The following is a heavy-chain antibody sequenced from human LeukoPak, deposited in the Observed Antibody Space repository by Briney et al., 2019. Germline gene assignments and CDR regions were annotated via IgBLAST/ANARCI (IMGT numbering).Heavy chain of an antibody. CDR1: GGSISSGDYY. J-gene: IGHJ4*02. CDR2: IKQDGSEK. Sequence: ETLSLTCTVSGGSISSGDYYWSWIRQPPGKGLEWVANIKQDGSEKYYVDSVKGRFTISRDNAKNSLYLQMNSLRAEDTAVYYCARDGTVLDFDYWGQGTLVTVSS. D-gene: IGHD2-8*01. CDR3: ARDGTVLDFDY. V-gene: IGHV3-7*03.